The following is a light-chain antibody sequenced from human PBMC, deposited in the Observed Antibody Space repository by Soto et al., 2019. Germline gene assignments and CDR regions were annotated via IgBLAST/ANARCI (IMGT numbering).Light chain of an antibody. CDR3: SSYTDSSNDV. CDR2: QVT. Sequence: QSALTQPASVSGSPGQSITISCTETSSDLAIYNYVSWYQQQPGKAPKLMIYQVTNRPSGVSNRFSGSRSGNTASLTISGLQAEDEADYYCSSYTDSSNDVFGTGTKLTVL. V-gene: IGLV2-14*01. CDR1: SSDLAIYNY. J-gene: IGLJ1*01.